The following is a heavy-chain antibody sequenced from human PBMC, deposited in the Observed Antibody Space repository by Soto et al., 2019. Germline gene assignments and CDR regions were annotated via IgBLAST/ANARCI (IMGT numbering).Heavy chain of an antibody. D-gene: IGHD3-10*01. CDR3: AKDQDYYGSGSYWGYGMDV. J-gene: IGHJ6*02. CDR2: VSGSGGST. CDR1: GFTFNNYA. V-gene: IGHV3-23*01. Sequence: EVQLLESGGGLVQPGGSLRLSCAASGFTFNNYAMSWVRQAPGKGLEWVSTVSGSGGSTYYADSVKGRFTISRDNSKNTLYLQMNSLRAEDTAVYYCAKDQDYYGSGSYWGYGMDVWGQGTTVTVSS.